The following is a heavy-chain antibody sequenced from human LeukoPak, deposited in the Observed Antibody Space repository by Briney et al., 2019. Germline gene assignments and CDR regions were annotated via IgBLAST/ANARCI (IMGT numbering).Heavy chain of an antibody. V-gene: IGHV4-61*08. Sequence: SETLSLTCTVSGGSISSGGYYWSWIRQHPGKGLEWIGYIYYSGSTYYNPSLKSRVTISVDTSTNQFSLKLSSVTAADTAVYYCARDNWNYGSSMDVWGQGTTVTVSS. CDR2: IYYSGST. D-gene: IGHD1-7*01. J-gene: IGHJ6*02. CDR1: GGSISSGGYY. CDR3: ARDNWNYGSSMDV.